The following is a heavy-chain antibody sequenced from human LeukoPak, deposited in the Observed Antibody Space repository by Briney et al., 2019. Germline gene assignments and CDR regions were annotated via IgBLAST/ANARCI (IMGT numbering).Heavy chain of an antibody. CDR2: IYYSGTT. CDR3: ARGGGYCSGGSCYSNDY. J-gene: IGHJ4*02. Sequence: SETLSLTCTISGASIDSYYWSWIRQPPGKGLEWIGYIYYSGTTNYNPSLKRRVTISVDTSKNQFSLKLSSVTAADTAVYYCARGGGYCSGGSCYSNDYWGQGTLVTVSS. V-gene: IGHV4-59*01. CDR1: GASIDSYY. D-gene: IGHD2-15*01.